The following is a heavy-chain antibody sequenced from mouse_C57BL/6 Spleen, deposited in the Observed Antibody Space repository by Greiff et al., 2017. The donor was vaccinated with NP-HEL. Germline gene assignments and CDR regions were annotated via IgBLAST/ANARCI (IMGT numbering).Heavy chain of an antibody. J-gene: IGHJ4*01. CDR2: IWSGGST. Sequence: QVQLKQSGPGLVQPSQSLSITCTVSGFSLTSYGVHWVRQSPGKGLEWLGVIWSGGSTDYNAAFISRLSISKDNSKSQVFFKMNSLQADDTAIYYCATPGRLRPNYYAMDYWGQGTSVTVSS. V-gene: IGHV2-2*01. D-gene: IGHD2-4*01. CDR3: ATPGRLRPNYYAMDY. CDR1: GFSLTSYG.